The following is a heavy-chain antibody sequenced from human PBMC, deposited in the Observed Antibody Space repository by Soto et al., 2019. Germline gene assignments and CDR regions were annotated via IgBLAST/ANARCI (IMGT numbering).Heavy chain of an antibody. CDR3: ARLMRGPIPYFGWLSPVTS. J-gene: IGHJ4*02. CDR2: LSHSGDT. CDR1: GDSITSRDFY. D-gene: IGHD3-9*01. Sequence: QLRLQESGPGLVKPSGTLSLTCTVSGDSITSRDFYWGWIRRPPGQGLEWVGTLSHSGDTFYNPPLTSRLTMSLGASKNQFSMRLTSVTAADAAVYFCARLMRGPIPYFGWLSPVTSWGQGTQVTVSS. V-gene: IGHV4-39*01.